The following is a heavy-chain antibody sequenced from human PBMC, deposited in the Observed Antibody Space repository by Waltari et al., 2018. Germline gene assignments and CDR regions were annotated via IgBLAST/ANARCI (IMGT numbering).Heavy chain of an antibody. D-gene: IGHD3-10*01. CDR1: GFTFSSYS. Sequence: EVQLVESGGGLVKPGGSLRLSCAASGFTFSSYSMNWVRQAPGKGLEWVSSISSSSSYIYYADSVKGRFTISRDNAKNSLYLQMNSLRAEDTAVYYCARDRMPAGFRELPPPNWFDPWGQGTLVTVSS. CDR2: ISSSSSYI. J-gene: IGHJ5*02. CDR3: ARDRMPAGFRELPPPNWFDP. V-gene: IGHV3-21*01.